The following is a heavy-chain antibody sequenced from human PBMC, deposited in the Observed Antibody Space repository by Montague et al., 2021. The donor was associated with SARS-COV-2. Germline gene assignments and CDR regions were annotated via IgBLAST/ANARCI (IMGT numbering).Heavy chain of an antibody. V-gene: IGHV4-34*01. Sequence: SKTLSLTCAVSRGSFSNYYWTWIRQSPGKGLEWIGEINQGGAPNYTPSLKSRVTISLDTSKKQISLKLNSVTVADTAVFFCARGRPVQGSSRHFDSISSGALDIWAQGSLVIVSS. CDR2: INQGGAP. J-gene: IGHJ3*02. CDR1: RGSFSNYY. D-gene: IGHD3-9*01. CDR3: ARGRPVQGSSRHFDSISSGALDI.